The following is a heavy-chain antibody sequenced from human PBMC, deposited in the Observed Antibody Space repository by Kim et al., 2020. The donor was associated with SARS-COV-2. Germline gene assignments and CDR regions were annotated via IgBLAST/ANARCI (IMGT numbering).Heavy chain of an antibody. D-gene: IGHD2-2*01. CDR1: GGSISSSSYY. V-gene: IGHV4-39*01. Sequence: SETLSLTCTVSGGSISSSSYYWGWIRQPPGKGLEWIGSIYYSGSTYYNPSLKSRVTISVDTSKNQFSLKLSSVTAADTAVYYCARNPIVVVPAAKTGWFDPWGQGTLVTVSS. CDR3: ARNPIVVVPAAKTGWFDP. CDR2: IYYSGST. J-gene: IGHJ5*02.